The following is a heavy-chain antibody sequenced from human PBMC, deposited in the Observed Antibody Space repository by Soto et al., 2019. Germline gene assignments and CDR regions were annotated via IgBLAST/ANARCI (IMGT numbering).Heavy chain of an antibody. CDR3: ARQRTSIFGVVIFWFDP. V-gene: IGHV4-39*01. Sequence: SETLSLTCTVSGGSISSSSYYWGWIRQPPGKGLEWIGSIYYSGSTYYNPSLKSRVTISVDTSKNQFSLKLSSVTAADTAVYYCARQRTSIFGVVIFWFDPWGQGTLVTSPQ. D-gene: IGHD3-3*01. CDR1: GGSISSSSYY. CDR2: IYYSGST. J-gene: IGHJ5*02.